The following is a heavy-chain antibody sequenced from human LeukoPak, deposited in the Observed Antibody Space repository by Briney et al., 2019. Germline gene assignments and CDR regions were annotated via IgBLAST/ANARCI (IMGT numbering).Heavy chain of an antibody. J-gene: IGHJ4*02. CDR2: IKQDGSEK. D-gene: IGHD2-15*01. CDR1: GFTSSSYW. V-gene: IGHV3-7*01. CDR3: ARDPGYCSGGSCYRGYFDY. Sequence: GGSLRLSCAASGFTSSSYWMSWVRQAPGKGLEWVANIKQDGSEKYYVDSVKGRFTISRDNAKNSLYLQMNSLRAEDTAVYYCARDPGYCSGGSCYRGYFDYWGQGTLVTVSS.